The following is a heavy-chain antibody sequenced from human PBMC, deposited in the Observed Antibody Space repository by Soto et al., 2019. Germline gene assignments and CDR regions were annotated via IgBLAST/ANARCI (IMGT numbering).Heavy chain of an antibody. CDR3: ATGITIFGVVIICPLFY. CDR1: GYTLTELS. D-gene: IGHD3-3*01. V-gene: IGHV1-24*01. CDR2: FEPEDGET. J-gene: IGHJ4*02. Sequence: QVQLVQSGAEVKKPGASVKVSCKVSGYTLTELSMHWVRQAPGKGREWMGGFEPEDGETIYAQKFQGRVTMTEDTSTDTAYMELSSLRSEDTAVYYCATGITIFGVVIICPLFYWGQGTLVTVSS.